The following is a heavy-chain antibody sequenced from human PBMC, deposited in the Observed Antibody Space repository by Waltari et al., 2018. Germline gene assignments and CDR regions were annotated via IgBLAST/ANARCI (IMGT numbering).Heavy chain of an antibody. CDR2: LNPDGSQK. CDR1: GFTFNTYG. CDR3: ARDSWNNIWHRDY. V-gene: IGHV3-7*03. Sequence: EVQLVEAGGGLVQPGGSLRLSCVASGFTFNTYGMKGIRQAPGKGVEWVANLNPDGSQKFYVDSVKGRFTVSRDNAQNSLYLQLNSLGVDDTAVYYCARDSWNNIWHRDYWGQGTLVTVSS. D-gene: IGHD1-1*01. J-gene: IGHJ4*02.